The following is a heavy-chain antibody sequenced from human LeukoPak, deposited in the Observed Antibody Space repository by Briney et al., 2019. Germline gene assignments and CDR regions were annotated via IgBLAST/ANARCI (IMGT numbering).Heavy chain of an antibody. CDR1: GGSISSYY. CDR2: IYYSGST. CDR3: ARDQGYGDFAGYHYGMDV. J-gene: IGHJ6*04. Sequence: SETLSLTCIVSGGSISSYYWSWIRQPPGKGLEWIGYIYYSGSTNYNPSLKSRVTISVDTSKNQFSLKLSSVTAADTAVYYCARDQGYGDFAGYHYGMDVWGKGTTVTVSP. D-gene: IGHD4-17*01. V-gene: IGHV4-59*01.